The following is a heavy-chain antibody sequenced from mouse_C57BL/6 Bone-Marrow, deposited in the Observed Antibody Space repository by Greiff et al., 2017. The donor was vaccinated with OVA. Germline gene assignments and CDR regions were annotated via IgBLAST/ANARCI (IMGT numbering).Heavy chain of an antibody. CDR1: GYTFTSYW. J-gene: IGHJ2*01. V-gene: IGHV1-61*01. CDR3: ARSGSSGYPYYFDY. Sequence: QVQLQQPGAELVRPGSSVKLSCKASGYTFTSYWMDWVKQRPGQGLEWIGNIYPSDSETHYNQKFKDKATLTVDKSSSTAYMQLSSLTSEDSAVYYCARSGSSGYPYYFDYWGQGTTLTVSS. CDR2: IYPSDSET. D-gene: IGHD3-2*02.